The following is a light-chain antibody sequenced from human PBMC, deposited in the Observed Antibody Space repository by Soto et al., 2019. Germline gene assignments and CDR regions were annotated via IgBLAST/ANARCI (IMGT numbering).Light chain of an antibody. CDR3: QQYGSSLRT. Sequence: IVLTQSPATLSLSPWERATLSCMASQSVSSTYLAGYQQKPGQAPRLLIEGASSRATGIPDRVSGSGSGTDVTLTISRLEPEDFAVYYCQQYGSSLRTFGQGTKVDIK. CDR1: QSVSSTY. CDR2: GAS. J-gene: IGKJ1*01. V-gene: IGKV3-20*01.